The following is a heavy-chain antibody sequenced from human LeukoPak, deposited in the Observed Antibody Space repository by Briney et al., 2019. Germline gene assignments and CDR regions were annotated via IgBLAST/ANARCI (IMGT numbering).Heavy chain of an antibody. CDR3: ARDSRWGSYWYFDL. CDR1: GFTVSDNY. Sequence: GGSLRVSCAASGFTVSDNYMSWVRQAPGKGLEWVSVIYSGGGTYYADSVKVRFTISRDSSKNTLYLQMNSLRAEDTAVYYCARDSRWGSYWYFDLWGRGTLVTVSS. CDR2: IYSGGGT. V-gene: IGHV3-66*01. D-gene: IGHD3-16*01. J-gene: IGHJ2*01.